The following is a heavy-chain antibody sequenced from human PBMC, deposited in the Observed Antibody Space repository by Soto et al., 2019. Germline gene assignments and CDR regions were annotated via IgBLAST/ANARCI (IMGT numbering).Heavy chain of an antibody. CDR2: IYPGDSDT. CDR1: GYSFTSYW. CDR3: ARLVAVAGPGRGNWFDP. J-gene: IGHJ5*02. D-gene: IGHD6-19*01. V-gene: IGHV5-51*01. Sequence: EVQLVQSGAEVKKPGESLKISCKGSGYSFTSYWIGWVRQMPGKGLEGMGIIYPGDSDTRYSPSFQGQVTISADKSISTAYLQWSSLKASDTAMYYCARLVAVAGPGRGNWFDPWGQGTLVTVSS.